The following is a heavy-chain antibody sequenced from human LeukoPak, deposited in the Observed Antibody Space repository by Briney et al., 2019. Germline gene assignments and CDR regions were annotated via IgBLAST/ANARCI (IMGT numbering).Heavy chain of an antibody. Sequence: GESLKISCKGSGYSFTSYWIGWVRQMPGKGLEWMGIIHPGDSDTRYSPSFQGQVTISADKSISTAYLQWSSLKASDTAMYYCARLSYYYDSSGYHLGFDYWGQGTLVTVSS. J-gene: IGHJ4*02. D-gene: IGHD3-22*01. V-gene: IGHV5-51*01. CDR1: GYSFTSYW. CDR2: IHPGDSDT. CDR3: ARLSYYYDSSGYHLGFDY.